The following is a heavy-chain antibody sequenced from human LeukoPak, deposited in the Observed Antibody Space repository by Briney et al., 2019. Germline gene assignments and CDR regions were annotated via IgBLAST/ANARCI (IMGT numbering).Heavy chain of an antibody. Sequence: SQTLSLTYTVSGGSISSGGYYWSWIRQHPGKGLEWIGYIYYSGSTNYNPSLKSRVTISVDTSKNQFSLKLSSVTAADTAVYYCARGGRDGYNLDYWGQGTLVTVSS. CDR3: ARGGRDGYNLDY. CDR1: GGSISSGGYY. CDR2: IYYSGST. V-gene: IGHV4-31*03. D-gene: IGHD5-24*01. J-gene: IGHJ4*02.